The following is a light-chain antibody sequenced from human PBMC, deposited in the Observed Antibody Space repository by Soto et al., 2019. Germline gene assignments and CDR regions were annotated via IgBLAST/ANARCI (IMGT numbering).Light chain of an antibody. CDR2: GAS. V-gene: IGKV3-20*01. J-gene: IGKJ2*01. Sequence: EIVLTKSPGTLSLSPGERATLSCRASQSVSNSYLAWYQQKPGQAPRLLIYGASSRATGIPDMFSGSGSGTDFTLTIAGLEPEDFAVYYCQQYGSSPYTFGQGTELELK. CDR3: QQYGSSPYT. CDR1: QSVSNSY.